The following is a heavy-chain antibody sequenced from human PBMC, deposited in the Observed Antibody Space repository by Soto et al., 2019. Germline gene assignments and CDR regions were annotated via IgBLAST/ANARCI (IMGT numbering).Heavy chain of an antibody. Sequence: PGESLKISCKGSGYSFTSYWISWVRQMPGKGLEWMGRIDPSDSYTNYSPSFQGHVTISADKSISTAYLQWSSLKASDTAMYYCARRADSSSWVDPWGQGTLVTVSS. CDR3: ARRADSSSWVDP. D-gene: IGHD6-13*01. V-gene: IGHV5-10-1*01. CDR2: IDPSDSYT. J-gene: IGHJ5*02. CDR1: GYSFTSYW.